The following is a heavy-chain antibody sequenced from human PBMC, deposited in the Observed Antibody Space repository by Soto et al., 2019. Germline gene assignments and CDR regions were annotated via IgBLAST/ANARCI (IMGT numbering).Heavy chain of an antibody. CDR2: IYYSGST. CDR1: GGSISSSSYY. J-gene: IGHJ4*02. Sequence: QLQLQESGPGLVKPSETLSLTCTVSGGSISSSSYYWGWIRQPPGKGLEWIGSIYYSGSTYYNPSLKSRGTISVDTSKNQFSLKLSSVTAADTAVYYCARQGLVGATEGWCQGTLVTVSS. V-gene: IGHV4-39*01. CDR3: ARQGLVGATEG. D-gene: IGHD1-26*01.